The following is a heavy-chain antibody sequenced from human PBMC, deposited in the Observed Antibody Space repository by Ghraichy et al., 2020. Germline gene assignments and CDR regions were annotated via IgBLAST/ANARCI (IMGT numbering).Heavy chain of an antibody. D-gene: IGHD6-13*01. CDR1: GFTFSNFA. Sequence: GGSLRLSCAASGFTFSNFAMHWVRQAPSKGLEWVAVTSYDGSNKDYADSVKGRFTISRDNSKKTLYLQMNSLRAEDTAVYYCAKAGFSSSWPTDYYYAMDLWGQGTLVTVSS. J-gene: IGHJ6*02. V-gene: IGHV3-30*18. CDR3: AKAGFSSSWPTDYYYAMDL. CDR2: TSYDGSNK.